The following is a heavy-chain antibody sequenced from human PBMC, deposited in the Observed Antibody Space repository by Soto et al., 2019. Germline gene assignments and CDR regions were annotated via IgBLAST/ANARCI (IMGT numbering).Heavy chain of an antibody. D-gene: IGHD3-22*01. J-gene: IGHJ4*02. CDR2: IYYSGST. Sequence: PSETLSLTCTVSGDSISSSSYYWGWIRQPPGKGLEWIGSIYYSGSTYYNPSLKSRVTISVDTSRIHFSLKLISVTAADTAVYYCAGQSYDRSDYFDYWGQGALVTVSS. V-gene: IGHV4-39*01. CDR3: AGQSYDRSDYFDY. CDR1: GDSISSSSYY.